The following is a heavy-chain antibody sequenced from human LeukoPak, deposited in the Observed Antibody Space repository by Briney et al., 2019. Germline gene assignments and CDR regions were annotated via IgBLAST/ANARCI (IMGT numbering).Heavy chain of an antibody. CDR2: IYYGGST. D-gene: IGHD3-9*01. V-gene: IGHV4-59*12. CDR1: GGSISSYY. CDR3: ARGLTAFYFPYYFDY. Sequence: PSETLSLTCTVSGGSISSYYWSWIRQPPGKGLEWIGYIYYGGSTYYNPSLKSRVTISVDTSKNQFSLKLSSVTAADTAEYYCARGLTAFYFPYYFDYWGQGTLVTVSS. J-gene: IGHJ4*02.